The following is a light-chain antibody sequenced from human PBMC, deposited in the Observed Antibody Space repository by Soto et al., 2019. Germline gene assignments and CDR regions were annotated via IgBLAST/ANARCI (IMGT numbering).Light chain of an antibody. Sequence: IQMAQSPSSLSASVGDRVTITCRASQTISSWLAWYQQKPGKAPKLLIYKASTLKSGVPSRFSGSGSGTEFTLTISSLQPDDFTPYYCQHYNIFSEAFGQGSMVDIK. V-gene: IGKV1-5*03. J-gene: IGKJ1*01. CDR1: QTISSW. CDR2: KAS. CDR3: QHYNIFSEA.